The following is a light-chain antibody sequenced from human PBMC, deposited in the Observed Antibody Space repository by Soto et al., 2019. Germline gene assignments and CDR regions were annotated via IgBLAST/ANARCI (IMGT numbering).Light chain of an antibody. CDR3: QQYMSAVT. CDR2: GAS. J-gene: IGKJ1*01. CDR1: QSVDTTF. V-gene: IGKV3-20*01. Sequence: EIVLTQSPGSLSLSPGQRATLSCRASQSVDTTFFAWYQKTPGQAPRLLIYGASKRATGIPDRFSGSGSGTDFTLIISRLEPEDFAVYYCQQYMSAVTFGQGTKVFIK.